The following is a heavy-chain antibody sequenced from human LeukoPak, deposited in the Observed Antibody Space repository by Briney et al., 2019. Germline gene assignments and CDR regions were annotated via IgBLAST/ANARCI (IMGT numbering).Heavy chain of an antibody. Sequence: GASVKVSCKASGYTLTSYYMHWVRQAPGQGLEWMGIINPSGGSTSYAQKFQGRVTMTRDTSTSTVYMELSSLRSEDTAVYYCARDLVGATEDYWGQGTLVTVSS. V-gene: IGHV1-46*01. CDR1: GYTLTSYY. D-gene: IGHD1-26*01. CDR3: ARDLVGATEDY. J-gene: IGHJ4*02. CDR2: INPSGGST.